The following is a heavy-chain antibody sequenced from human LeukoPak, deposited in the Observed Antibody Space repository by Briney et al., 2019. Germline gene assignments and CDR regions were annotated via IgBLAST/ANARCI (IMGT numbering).Heavy chain of an antibody. V-gene: IGHV3-23*01. CDR2: ISGSGDST. D-gene: IGHD3-22*01. J-gene: IGHJ4*02. Sequence: GGSLRLSCAASGFTFSSYAMSWVRQAPGKGLEWVSAISGSGDSTYYGDSVKGRFTISRDNSKNTLYLQMNSLRAEDTAVYYCAKGPSSYYYDSSGYYLFDYWGQGTLVTVSS. CDR3: AKGPSSYYYDSSGYYLFDY. CDR1: GFTFSSYA.